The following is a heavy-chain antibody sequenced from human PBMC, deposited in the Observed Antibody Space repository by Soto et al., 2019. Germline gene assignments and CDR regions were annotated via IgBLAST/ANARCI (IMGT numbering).Heavy chain of an antibody. Sequence: GASVKVSCKASGYTFTSYGISWVRQAPGQGLEWMGWISAYNGNTSYAQKLQGRVTMTTDTSTSTAYMELRSLRSDDTAVYYCARDREDIVLMVYAIGWFDPRGQGTLVTVSS. V-gene: IGHV1-18*01. CDR1: GYTFTSYG. D-gene: IGHD2-8*01. CDR3: ARDREDIVLMVYAIGWFDP. J-gene: IGHJ5*02. CDR2: ISAYNGNT.